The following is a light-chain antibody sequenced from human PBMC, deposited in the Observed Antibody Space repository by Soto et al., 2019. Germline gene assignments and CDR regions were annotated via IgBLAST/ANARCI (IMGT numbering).Light chain of an antibody. CDR2: KDN. CDR3: QSADNSDNLV. V-gene: IGLV3-25*03. Sequence: SYELTQPPSVSVSPGQTARIACSGDALAKQYAYWYQQKSGQAPVLVIYKDNERPSGIPERFSGSSSGTTVTLTISGVQAEDEADYYCQSADNSDNLVFGGGTKLTVL. J-gene: IGLJ2*01. CDR1: ALAKQY.